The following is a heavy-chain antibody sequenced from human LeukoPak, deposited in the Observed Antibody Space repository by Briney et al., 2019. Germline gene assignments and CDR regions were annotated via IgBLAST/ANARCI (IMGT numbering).Heavy chain of an antibody. D-gene: IGHD1-1*01. CDR1: GFTFSSYW. V-gene: IGHV3-7*01. J-gene: IGHJ4*02. Sequence: GGSLRLACAASGFTFSSYWMSWVGQAPGKGLEWVANIKQDGSEKYYVDSVKGRFTISRDNAKNSLYLQMNRLRAEDTAVYYCAREDNNWNDDYWGQGTLVTVSS. CDR3: AREDNNWNDDY. CDR2: IKQDGSEK.